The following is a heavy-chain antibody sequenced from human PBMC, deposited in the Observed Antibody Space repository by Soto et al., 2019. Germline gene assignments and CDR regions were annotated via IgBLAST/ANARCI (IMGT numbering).Heavy chain of an antibody. CDR3: AALYSNREIDYYYYYGMDV. CDR1: GFTFTSSA. J-gene: IGHJ6*02. D-gene: IGHD4-4*01. V-gene: IGHV1-58*01. Sequence: SVQVSCKASGFTFTSSAVQWVRQARGQRLEWIGWIVVGSGNTNYAQKFQERATIPGDMSTSTAYMELSSLRSEDTAVYYCAALYSNREIDYYYYYGMDVWGQGTTVTVSS. CDR2: IVVGSGNT.